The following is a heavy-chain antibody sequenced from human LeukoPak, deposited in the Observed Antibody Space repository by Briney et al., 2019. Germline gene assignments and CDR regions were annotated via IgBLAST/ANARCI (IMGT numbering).Heavy chain of an antibody. J-gene: IGHJ4*02. D-gene: IGHD3/OR15-3a*01. CDR3: ARRRDFVDY. Sequence: TGGSLRLSCAASGFTLSDYYMSWIRQAPGKGLEWVSYSSSSGSTIYYADSVKGRFAISRDNAKNSLYLQMNSLRAEDTAVYYCARRRDFVDYWGQGTLVTVSS. CDR1: GFTLSDYY. V-gene: IGHV3-11*01. CDR2: SSSSGSTI.